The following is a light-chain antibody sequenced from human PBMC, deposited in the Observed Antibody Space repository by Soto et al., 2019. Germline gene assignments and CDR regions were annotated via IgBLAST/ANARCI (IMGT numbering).Light chain of an antibody. J-gene: IGKJ5*01. CDR1: QSVGTN. V-gene: IGKV3-15*01. Sequence: EIVVTPSPATLSVSPGERATLSCRASQSVGTNLAWYQQRPGQVPRLLIYGASTRATGIPDRFSGSGSGTEFTLTISSLQSEDFAVYYCQQYNSWPPITFGQGTRLEIK. CDR2: GAS. CDR3: QQYNSWPPIT.